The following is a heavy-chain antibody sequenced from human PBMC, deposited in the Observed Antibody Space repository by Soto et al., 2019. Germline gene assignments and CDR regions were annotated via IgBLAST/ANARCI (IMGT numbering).Heavy chain of an antibody. D-gene: IGHD3-10*01. CDR3: SRDVGITMIRGDNDAFDI. Sequence: GGSLRLSCTASGFSFGGYAMSWFRQAPGKGLEWVGFIRSKVYGGITEYAASVKGRFTISRDDSKSIAYLQMNSLKTEDTAVYYCSRDVGITMIRGDNDAFDIWGQGTMVTVSS. CDR1: GFSFGGYA. CDR2: IRSKVYGGIT. V-gene: IGHV3-49*03. J-gene: IGHJ3*02.